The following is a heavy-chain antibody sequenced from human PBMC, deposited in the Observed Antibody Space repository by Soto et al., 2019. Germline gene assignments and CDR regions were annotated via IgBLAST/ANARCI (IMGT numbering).Heavy chain of an antibody. J-gene: IGHJ4*02. Sequence: ASVKVSCKASGYTFTGYYMHWVRQAPGQGFEWMGWINPNSGGTNYAQKFQGRVTMTRDTSISTVYMELSRLRSDDTAVYYCAGNWNDGDDYFDYWGQGTLVTVSS. V-gene: IGHV1-2*02. CDR1: GYTFTGYY. CDR2: INPNSGGT. D-gene: IGHD1-1*01. CDR3: AGNWNDGDDYFDY.